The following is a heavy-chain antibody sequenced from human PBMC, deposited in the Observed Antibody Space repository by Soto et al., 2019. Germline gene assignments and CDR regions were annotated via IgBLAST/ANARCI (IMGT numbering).Heavy chain of an antibody. CDR1: GYTFTSYG. V-gene: IGHV1-18*01. Sequence: GASVKVSCKASGYTFTSYGISWVRQAPGQGLEWMGWISAYNGNTNYAQKLQGRVTMTTDTSTSTAYMELRSLRSDDTAVYYCARDHGGTIFGVVIKPYYYYYMDVWGKGTTVTVSS. CDR2: ISAYNGNT. J-gene: IGHJ6*03. D-gene: IGHD3-3*01. CDR3: ARDHGGTIFGVVIKPYYYYYMDV.